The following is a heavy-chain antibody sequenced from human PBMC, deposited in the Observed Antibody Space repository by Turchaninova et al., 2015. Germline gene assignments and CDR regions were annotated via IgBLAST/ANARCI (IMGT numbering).Heavy chain of an antibody. Sequence: EVQLMESGGGLVQPGGSLRLSCAASGFTFSTSWMRWVRQVPGKGPEWVANIRPDGPEEQYLDSVKGRFTISRDNAKNSLYLQMNNLRAEDTAVYYWARDFRGWYDYWGQGTLVTVSS. CDR2: IRPDGPEE. D-gene: IGHD6-19*01. CDR3: ARDFRGWYDY. CDR1: GFTFSTSW. V-gene: IGHV3-7*01. J-gene: IGHJ4*02.